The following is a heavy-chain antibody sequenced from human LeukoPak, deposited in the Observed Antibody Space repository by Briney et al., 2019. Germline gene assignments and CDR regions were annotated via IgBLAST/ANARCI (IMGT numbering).Heavy chain of an antibody. Sequence: PVKVSCKASGGTFSSYAISWVRQAPGQGLEWMGRIIPILGIANYAQKFQGRVTITADKSTSTAYMELSSLRSEDTAVYYCARAPPLGYDILTDDENWYFDLWGRGTLVTVSS. CDR1: GGTFSSYA. CDR2: IIPILGIA. J-gene: IGHJ2*01. CDR3: ARAPPLGYDILTDDENWYFDL. D-gene: IGHD3-9*01. V-gene: IGHV1-69*04.